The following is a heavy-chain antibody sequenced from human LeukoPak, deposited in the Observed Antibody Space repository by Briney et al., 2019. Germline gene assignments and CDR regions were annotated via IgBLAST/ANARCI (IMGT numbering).Heavy chain of an antibody. CDR2: INPHSGNT. CDR1: GYTFTGYY. D-gene: IGHD3-10*01. Sequence: GASVKVSCKASGYTFTGYYMHWVRQAPGQGLEWMGWINPHSGNTNSAQKVKGRVTLTTDTSTRTAYMELRSLRSDDTAMYYCATGEAFTGSFDFWGQGTVVAVSS. J-gene: IGHJ4*02. V-gene: IGHV1-2*02. CDR3: ATGEAFTGSFDF.